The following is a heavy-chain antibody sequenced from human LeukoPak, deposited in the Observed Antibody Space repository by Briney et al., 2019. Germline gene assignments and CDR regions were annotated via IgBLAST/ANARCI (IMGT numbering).Heavy chain of an antibody. CDR2: IYPGDSDT. J-gene: IGHJ3*02. Sequence: GESLKISCKGSGYSFTSYWIGWARQMPGKGLEWMGIIYPGDSDTRYSPSFQGQVTISADKSISTAYLQWSSLKASDTAMYYCARLTYDILTGHSDAFDIWSRGTMVTVSS. CDR1: GYSFTSYW. V-gene: IGHV5-51*01. D-gene: IGHD3-9*01. CDR3: ARLTYDILTGHSDAFDI.